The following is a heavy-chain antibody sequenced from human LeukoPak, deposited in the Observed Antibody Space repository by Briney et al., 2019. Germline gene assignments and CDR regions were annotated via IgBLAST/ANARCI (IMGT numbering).Heavy chain of an antibody. CDR3: VTLGWFGEAYGMDV. D-gene: IGHD3-10*01. V-gene: IGHV1-24*01. Sequence: GASVKVSCKVPGYTLTELSIHWVRQAPGKGLEWMGGFDPEDGETIYAQKFQGRVTMTEDTSTDTAYMELSSLRSEDTAVYYCVTLGWFGEAYGMDVWGQGTTVTVSS. J-gene: IGHJ6*02. CDR2: FDPEDGET. CDR1: GYTLTELS.